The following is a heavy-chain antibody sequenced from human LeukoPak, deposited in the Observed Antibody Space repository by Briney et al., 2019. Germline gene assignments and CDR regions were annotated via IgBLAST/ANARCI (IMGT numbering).Heavy chain of an antibody. CDR2: INPNSGGT. J-gene: IGHJ4*02. D-gene: IGHD6-13*01. CDR1: GYTFTGYY. V-gene: IGHV1-2*02. Sequence: GASVKVSCKASGYTFTGYYMHWVRQAPGQGLEWMGWINPNSGGTNYAQKFQGRVTMTRDTSISTAYMELSRLRSDDTAVYYCARVPLYSSSWPHFDYWGQGTLVTVSS. CDR3: ARVPLYSSSWPHFDY.